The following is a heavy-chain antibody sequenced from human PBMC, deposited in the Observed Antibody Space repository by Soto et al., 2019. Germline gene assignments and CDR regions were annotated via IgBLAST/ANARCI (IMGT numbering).Heavy chain of an antibody. CDR1: GGSISSSSYY. CDR3: ARHNYGSGSTYFDY. V-gene: IGHV4-39*01. D-gene: IGHD3-10*01. CDR2: IYYSGST. Sequence: SETLSLTCTVSGGSISSSSYYWGWFRQPPGKGLEWIGSIYYSGSTNYNPSLKSRVTISVGTSKNQFSLKLNPMTAADTAVYYCARHNYGSGSTYFDYWGQGTLVTVSS. J-gene: IGHJ4*02.